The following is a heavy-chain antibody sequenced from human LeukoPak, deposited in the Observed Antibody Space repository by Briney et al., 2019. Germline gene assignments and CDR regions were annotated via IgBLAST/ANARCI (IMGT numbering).Heavy chain of an antibody. Sequence: ASVKVSCKASGYTFISYDINWVRQATGQGLEWMGWMNPNNGNPDYAQNFQGRVTMTRNTSISTAYLELSSLRSDDTAVYYCARGRFYYGTNAFDTWGQGTMVTVSS. V-gene: IGHV1-8*01. D-gene: IGHD3-10*01. J-gene: IGHJ3*02. CDR1: GYTFISYD. CDR3: ARGRFYYGTNAFDT. CDR2: MNPNNGNP.